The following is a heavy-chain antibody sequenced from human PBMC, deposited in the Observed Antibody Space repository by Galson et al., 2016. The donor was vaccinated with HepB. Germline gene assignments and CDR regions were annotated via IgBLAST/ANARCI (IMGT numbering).Heavy chain of an antibody. CDR3: YAAAAGY. Sequence: SLRLSCAASGFAFSDSALHWVRQASGKGLEWVGRVRRKSNSDATVYAESVKGRFTISRDDSKNTAYLQMNSLKTEDTAVYYCYAAAAGYWGQGTLVTVSS. V-gene: IGHV3-73*01. J-gene: IGHJ4*02. CDR2: VRRKSNSDAT. CDR1: GFAFSDSA. D-gene: IGHD6-13*01.